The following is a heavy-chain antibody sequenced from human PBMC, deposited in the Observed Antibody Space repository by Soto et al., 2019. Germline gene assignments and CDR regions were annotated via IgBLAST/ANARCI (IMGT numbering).Heavy chain of an antibody. J-gene: IGHJ5*02. CDR1: GFTFSSYA. V-gene: IGHV3-23*01. D-gene: IGHD2-2*01. Sequence: GGSLRLSCAASGFTFSSYAMSWVRQAPGKGLEWVSAISGSGGGTYYADSVKGRFTISRDNSKNTLYLQMNSLRAEDTAVYYCAKTPLGVVPAASWFDPWGQGTLVTVSS. CDR2: ISGSGGGT. CDR3: AKTPLGVVPAASWFDP.